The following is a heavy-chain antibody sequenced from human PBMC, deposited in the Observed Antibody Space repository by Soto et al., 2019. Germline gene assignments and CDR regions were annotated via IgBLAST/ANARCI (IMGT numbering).Heavy chain of an antibody. D-gene: IGHD2-15*01. CDR2: ISGSGGST. V-gene: IGHV3-23*01. J-gene: IGHJ3*02. Sequence: GALRLSCAASGFTFSSYAMSWVRQAPGKGLEWVSAISGSGGSTYYADSVKGRFTISRDNSKNTLYLQMNSLRAEDTAVYYCAKALDIVVVVAAPGACDIWGQGTMVTVSS. CDR3: AKALDIVVVVAAPGACDI. CDR1: GFTFSSYA.